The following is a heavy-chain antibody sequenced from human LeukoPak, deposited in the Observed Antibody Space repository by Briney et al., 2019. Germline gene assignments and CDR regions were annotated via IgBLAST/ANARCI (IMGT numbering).Heavy chain of an antibody. J-gene: IGHJ4*02. CDR1: GGSFSGYY. Sequence: SETLSLTCAVYGGSFSGYYWSWIRQPPGKGLEWIGEINHSGSTNYNPSLKSRVTISVDTSKNQCSLKVRSVTAADTAVYYCARMAAMVTLDYWGQGTLVTVSS. V-gene: IGHV4-34*01. CDR2: INHSGST. CDR3: ARMAAMVTLDY. D-gene: IGHD5-18*01.